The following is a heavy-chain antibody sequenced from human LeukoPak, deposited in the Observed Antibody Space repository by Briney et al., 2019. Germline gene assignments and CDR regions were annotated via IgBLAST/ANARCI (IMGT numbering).Heavy chain of an antibody. V-gene: IGHV4-59*01. J-gene: IGHJ5*02. D-gene: IGHD2-15*01. CDR1: GGSISSYY. Sequence: SETLSLTCTVSGGSISSYYWSWIRQPPGKRLEWIGYIYYSGSTNYNPSLKSRVTISVDTSKNQFSLKLSSVTAADTAVYYCAREPGLYCSGGSCYSLGWFDPWGQGTLVTVSS. CDR2: IYYSGST. CDR3: AREPGLYCSGGSCYSLGWFDP.